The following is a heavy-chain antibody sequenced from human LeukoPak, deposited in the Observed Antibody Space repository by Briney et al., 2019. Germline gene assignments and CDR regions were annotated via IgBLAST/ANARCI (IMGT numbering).Heavy chain of an antibody. V-gene: IGHV4-61*02. Sequence: SETLSLTCTVSGGSISSGSFYWSWIRQPAGKGLEWIGRIYSSGSTNYNPSLKSRVTISVDTSKNQFSLELRSVTAADTAVYYCARDQGTVIVPTAIGWFDPWGQGTLVTVSS. CDR2: IYSSGST. J-gene: IGHJ5*02. CDR1: GGSISSGSFY. CDR3: ARDQGTVIVPTAIGWFDP. D-gene: IGHD2-2*02.